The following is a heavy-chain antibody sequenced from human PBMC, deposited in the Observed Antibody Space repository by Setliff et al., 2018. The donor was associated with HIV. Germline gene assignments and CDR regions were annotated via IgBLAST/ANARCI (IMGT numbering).Heavy chain of an antibody. CDR2: IYYRGST. V-gene: IGHV4-39*07. CDR3: ARRPAGAVAGGYGMDV. Sequence: PSETLSLTCTVSGGSISSSSYYWGWIRQPPGKGLQWIGSIYYRGSTYYNPSLKSRVTISVDTSKNQFSLKLSSVTAADTAVYYCARRPAGAVAGGYGMDVWGQGTTVTVSS. D-gene: IGHD6-19*01. J-gene: IGHJ6*02. CDR1: GGSISSSSYY.